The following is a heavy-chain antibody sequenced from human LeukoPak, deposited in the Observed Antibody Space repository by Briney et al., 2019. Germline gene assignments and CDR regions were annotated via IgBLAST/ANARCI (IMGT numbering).Heavy chain of an antibody. J-gene: IGHJ4*02. Sequence: GGSLRLSCAASGFTFDDYAMHWVRQAPGKGLEWVSGISWNSGSIGYADSVKSRFTISRDNAKNSLYLQMNSLRAEDTALYYCAKSGGYSYGGYDYWGQGTLVTVSS. V-gene: IGHV3-9*01. CDR3: AKSGGYSYGGYDY. D-gene: IGHD5-18*01. CDR1: GFTFDDYA. CDR2: ISWNSGSI.